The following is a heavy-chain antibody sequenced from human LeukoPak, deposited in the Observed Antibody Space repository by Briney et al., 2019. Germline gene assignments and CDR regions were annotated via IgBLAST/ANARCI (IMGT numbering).Heavy chain of an antibody. CDR2: VSGRGERT. D-gene: IGHD6-19*01. CDR3: ANQPGLYDSGWSWTYHFFGVDV. Sequence: GGSLRLSCAASGFSFNSYAMSWVRQAPGKGLEWVSAVSGRGERTYYADFVQGRFSISRDNSKDTVYLQMNSLRAGDTAIYYCANQPGLYDSGWSWTYHFFGVDVWGQGTTVAVSS. J-gene: IGHJ6*02. CDR1: GFSFNSYA. V-gene: IGHV3-23*01.